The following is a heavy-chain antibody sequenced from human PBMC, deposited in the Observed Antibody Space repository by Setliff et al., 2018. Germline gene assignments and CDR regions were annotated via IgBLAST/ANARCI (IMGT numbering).Heavy chain of an antibody. CDR3: ARGLSYYDSSGYLLAPYAFDI. J-gene: IGHJ3*02. CDR1: GGSFSGYY. Sequence: SETLSLTCAVYGGSFSGYYWSWIRQPPGKGLEWIGEINHSGSTNYNPSLKSRVTISVDTSKNQFSLKLRSVTAADTAVYYCARGLSYYDSSGYLLAPYAFDIWGQGTMVTVSS. V-gene: IGHV4-34*01. D-gene: IGHD3-22*01. CDR2: INHSGST.